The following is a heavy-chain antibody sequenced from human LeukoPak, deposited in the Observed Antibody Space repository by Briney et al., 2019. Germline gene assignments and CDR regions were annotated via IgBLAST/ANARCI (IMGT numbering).Heavy chain of an antibody. CDR2: IHHSGST. V-gene: IGHV4-4*02. CDR1: GDSISSRNW. D-gene: IGHD3-22*01. J-gene: IGHJ3*02. Sequence: SGTLSLTCAVSGDSISSRNWWSWVRQPPGKGLEWIGEIHHSGSTNYNPSLKSRVTISVDTSKNQLSLKLSSVTAADTAVYYCARGYYDSSGYYQSDIWGQGTMVTVSS. CDR3: ARGYYDSSGYYQSDI.